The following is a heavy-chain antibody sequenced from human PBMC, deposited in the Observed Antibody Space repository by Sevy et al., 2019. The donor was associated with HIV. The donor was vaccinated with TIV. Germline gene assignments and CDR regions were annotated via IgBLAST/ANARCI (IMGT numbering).Heavy chain of an antibody. CDR2: LTFGWGEI. Sequence: GGSLRLSCAASGLTFSKYSMSWVRQPPGKGLEWVSTLTFGWGEINYADSVKGRFTISRDNSKSSVYLQMNNLRPEDTAVYYCAREGCTKPHDYWGQGTLVTVSS. V-gene: IGHV3-23*01. D-gene: IGHD2-8*01. CDR3: AREGCTKPHDY. J-gene: IGHJ4*02. CDR1: GLTFSKYS.